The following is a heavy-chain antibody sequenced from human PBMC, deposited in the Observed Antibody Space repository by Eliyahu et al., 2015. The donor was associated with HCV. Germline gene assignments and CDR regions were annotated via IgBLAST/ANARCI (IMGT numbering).Heavy chain of an antibody. V-gene: IGHV4-59*01. D-gene: IGHD6-19*01. Sequence: QVQLQESGPGLVKPSETLSLTCTVSGGSITTYYWSWIRQPPGKGLEWIGYIHYSGSTNYNPSLKSRVTISLDTSKNQFSLILTSVTPADTAVYYCASGGGGIAVAGTGGWFDPWGQGTLVTVSS. CDR2: IHYSGST. CDR1: GGSITTYY. J-gene: IGHJ5*02. CDR3: ASGGGGIAVAGTGGWFDP.